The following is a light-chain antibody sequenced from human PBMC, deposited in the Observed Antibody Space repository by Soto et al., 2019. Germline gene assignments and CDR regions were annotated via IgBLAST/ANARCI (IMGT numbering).Light chain of an antibody. Sequence: DIQMTQSPSTLSASVGDRVTITCRASQSIRGWLAWYQQKPGKAPKFLIYDVSHLESGVPLRFSRSGSGTKLTLPIASLQPDDFATYYCQQYETFSGTFGPGTKVDIK. V-gene: IGKV1-5*01. J-gene: IGKJ1*01. CDR3: QQYETFSGT. CDR2: DVS. CDR1: QSIRGW.